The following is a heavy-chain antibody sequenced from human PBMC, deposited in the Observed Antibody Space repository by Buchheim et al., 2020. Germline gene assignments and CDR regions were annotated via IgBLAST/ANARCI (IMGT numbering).Heavy chain of an antibody. J-gene: IGHJ6*02. CDR1: GFTFSSYA. Sequence: QVQLVESGGGVVQPGRSLRLSCAASGFTFSSYAMHWVRQAPGKGLEWVAVISYDGSNKYYADSVKGRFTISRDNSKTTLYLQMNSLRAEDTAVYYCARGHYDILTGYYGMDVWGQGTT. CDR3: ARGHYDILTGYYGMDV. CDR2: ISYDGSNK. V-gene: IGHV3-30*04. D-gene: IGHD3-9*01.